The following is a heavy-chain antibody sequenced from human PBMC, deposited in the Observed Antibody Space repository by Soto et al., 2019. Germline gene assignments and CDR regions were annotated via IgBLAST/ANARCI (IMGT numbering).Heavy chain of an antibody. J-gene: IGHJ6*02. CDR1: GYSFTSYW. CDR2: IDPSDSYT. D-gene: IGHD4-4*01. Sequence: GESLKISCKGSGYSFTSYWISWVRQMPGKGLEWMGRIDPSDSYTNYSPSFQGHVTISADKSISTAYLQWSSLKASDTAMYYCSTPALLYCNHGGGYYYGMDVWGQGSTVTVAS. V-gene: IGHV5-10-1*01. CDR3: STPALLYCNHGGGYYYGMDV.